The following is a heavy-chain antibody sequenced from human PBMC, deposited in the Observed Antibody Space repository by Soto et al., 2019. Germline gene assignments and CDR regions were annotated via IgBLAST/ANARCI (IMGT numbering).Heavy chain of an antibody. Sequence: QLQLQESGPGLVKPSETLSLTCTVSGGSISSSSYYWGWIRQPPGKGLEWIGSIYYSGSTYYNPSLKKRVTITVDTSKNQFSLKLRSVTAAVTAVYYCARHEVHRSGFTDYWGQGTLFNFSS. J-gene: IGHJ4*02. CDR2: IYYSGST. CDR1: GGSISSSSYY. CDR3: ARHEVHRSGFTDY. D-gene: IGHD6-19*01. V-gene: IGHV4-39*01.